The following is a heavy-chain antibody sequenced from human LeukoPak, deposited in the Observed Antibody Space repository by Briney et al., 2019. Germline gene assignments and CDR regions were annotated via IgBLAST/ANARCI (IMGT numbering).Heavy chain of an antibody. CDR3: ATECSSRTSKVVCWYFDY. J-gene: IGHJ4*02. Sequence: ASVKVSCKASGYTLTELSMHWVRQAPGKGLEWMEGFDPEDGETIYAQKFQGRVTMTEDTSTDTAYMELSSPRSEDTAMYYCATECSSRTSKVVCWYFDYWGQGTLVTVSS. CDR2: FDPEDGET. D-gene: IGHD6-13*01. V-gene: IGHV1-24*01. CDR1: GYTLTELS.